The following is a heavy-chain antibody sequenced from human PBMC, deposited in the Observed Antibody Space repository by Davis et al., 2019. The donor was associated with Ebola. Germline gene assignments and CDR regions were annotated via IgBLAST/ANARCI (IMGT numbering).Heavy chain of an antibody. J-gene: IGHJ6*02. Sequence: GESLKISCAASGFTFSSYWMTWVRQAPGKGLEWVANIKQDGSEKYYVDSVKGRFTIPRDNAKNSLYLQMNSLRAEDTAVYYCTRDLELSGGMDVWGQGTTVTVSS. D-gene: IGHD3-16*02. CDR3: TRDLELSGGMDV. CDR2: IKQDGSEK. V-gene: IGHV3-7*01. CDR1: GFTFSSYW.